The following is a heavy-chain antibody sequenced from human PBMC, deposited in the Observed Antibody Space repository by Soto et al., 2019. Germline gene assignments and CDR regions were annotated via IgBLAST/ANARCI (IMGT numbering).Heavy chain of an antibody. J-gene: IGHJ2*01. Sequence: EVQLVESGGGLVQPGGSLRVSCAASGFTFSRYSMNWVRQAPGKGLEWLSYIDSSSKTIYYADSVKGRFTISRDNAKNSLYLQMNSLRDEDTAVYYCARARHYYDSSGYYFPGWYFDLWGRGTLVTVSS. CDR3: ARARHYYDSSGYYFPGWYFDL. CDR2: IDSSSKTI. CDR1: GFTFSRYS. V-gene: IGHV3-48*02. D-gene: IGHD3-22*01.